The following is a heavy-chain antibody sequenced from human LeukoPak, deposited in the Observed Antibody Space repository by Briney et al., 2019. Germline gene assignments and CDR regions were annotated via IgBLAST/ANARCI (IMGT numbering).Heavy chain of an antibody. D-gene: IGHD3-22*01. CDR1: GGSFSGYY. CDR2: INHSGST. V-gene: IGHV4-34*01. J-gene: IGHJ4*02. Sequence: SETLSLTCAVYGGSFSGYYWSWIRQPPGKGLEWIGEINHSGSTNYNPSLKSRVTISVDTSKNQFSLKLSSVTAADTAVYYCARLYDSSGYYSPGEDYWGQGTLVTVSS. CDR3: ARLYDSSGYYSPGEDY.